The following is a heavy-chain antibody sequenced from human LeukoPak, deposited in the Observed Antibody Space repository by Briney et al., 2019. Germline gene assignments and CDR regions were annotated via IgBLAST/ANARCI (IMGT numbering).Heavy chain of an antibody. CDR3: ARGGFENTRLSFGELSISDAFDS. J-gene: IGHJ3*02. CDR1: GGTFTSYA. D-gene: IGHD3-10*01. V-gene: IGHV1-2*02. Sequence: ASVKVSCKASGGTFTSYAINWVRQAPGQGGEWRGWINPNSGGTHYAQKFQGRVTMTSDPSISTAYTELSTLRSDDTAVYYCARGGFENTRLSFGELSISDAFDSWGQGTMVTVS. CDR2: INPNSGGT.